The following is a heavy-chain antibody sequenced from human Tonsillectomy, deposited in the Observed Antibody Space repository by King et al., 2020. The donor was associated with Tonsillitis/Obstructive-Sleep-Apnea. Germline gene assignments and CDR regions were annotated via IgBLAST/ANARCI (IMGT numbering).Heavy chain of an antibody. CDR3: AHRQVNGNFDY. V-gene: IGHV2-5*02. CDR2: IYWDDDK. D-gene: IGHD2-8*01. J-gene: IGHJ4*02. CDR1: GFSLSTSGVG. Sequence: TLKESGPTLVKPTQTLTLTCTFSGFSLSTSGVGVGWIRQPPGKALEWLALIYWDDDKSYNPSLKSRRTITKDTSKKQVVLTMTNMDPVDTATYYCAHRQVNGNFDYWGQGTLVTVSS.